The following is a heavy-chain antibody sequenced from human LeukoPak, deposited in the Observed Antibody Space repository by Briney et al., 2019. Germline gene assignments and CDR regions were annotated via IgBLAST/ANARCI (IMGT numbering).Heavy chain of an antibody. CDR2: IWYDGTNK. V-gene: IGHV3-33*01. J-gene: IGHJ4*02. Sequence: PGGSLRLSCAASGFTFSSYGMHWVRQAPGKGLEWVAVIWYDGTNKYYADSVKGRFTISRDNSKNTLFLQMSSLRVEDTAVYYCARAAYDSSGYLTLWGQGTLVTVSS. D-gene: IGHD3-22*01. CDR3: ARAAYDSSGYLTL. CDR1: GFTFSSYG.